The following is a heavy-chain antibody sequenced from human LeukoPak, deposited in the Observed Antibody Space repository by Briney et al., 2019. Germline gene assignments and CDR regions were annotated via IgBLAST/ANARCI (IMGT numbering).Heavy chain of an antibody. V-gene: IGHV4-59*08. CDR1: GGSISSYY. Sequence: SETLSLTCSVSGGSISSYYWNWIRQPPGKGLEWIGNIFYSGSTNYNSSLESRVSLSVDTSRKQSSLKLTSVTAADTAVYYCARSRGITGTTMNWFDPWGQGTLVIVSS. CDR3: ARSRGITGTTMNWFDP. CDR2: IFYSGST. D-gene: IGHD1-7*01. J-gene: IGHJ5*02.